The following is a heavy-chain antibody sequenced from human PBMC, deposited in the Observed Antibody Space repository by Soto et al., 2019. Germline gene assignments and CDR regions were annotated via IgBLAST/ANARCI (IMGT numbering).Heavy chain of an antibody. J-gene: IGHJ4*02. CDR2: IDPSSGST. CDR3: ARIIGRCSGGRCSEYYFDY. Sequence: GASVKVSCKASGYSLNSYYIHWVRQAPGQGLEWMGIIDPSSGSTNYAQRLQGRVTVTRDTSTSTVYMELRSLRSEDTAVYYCARIIGRCSGGRCSEYYFDYWGQGTLVTVSS. CDR1: GYSLNSYY. D-gene: IGHD2-15*01. V-gene: IGHV1-46*02.